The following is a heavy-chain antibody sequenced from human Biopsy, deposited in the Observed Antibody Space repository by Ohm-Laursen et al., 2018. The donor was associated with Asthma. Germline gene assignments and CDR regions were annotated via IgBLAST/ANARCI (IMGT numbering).Heavy chain of an antibody. J-gene: IGHJ4*02. CDR2: IWYDGSNK. Sequence: SLRLSCTASGFTFSSYGMHWVRQAPGKGLEWVAVIWYDGSNKYYADSVKGRFTISRDNSKNTLYLQMNSLRAEDTAVYYCARDPAGYYYFDYWAREPWSPSPQ. V-gene: IGHV3-33*01. CDR3: ARDPAGYYYFDY. D-gene: IGHD3-22*01. CDR1: GFTFSSYG.